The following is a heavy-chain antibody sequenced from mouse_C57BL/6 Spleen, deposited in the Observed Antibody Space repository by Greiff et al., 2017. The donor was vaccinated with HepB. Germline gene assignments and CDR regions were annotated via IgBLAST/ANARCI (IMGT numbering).Heavy chain of an antibody. D-gene: IGHD2-4*01. V-gene: IGHV1-54*01. J-gene: IGHJ2*01. Sequence: VQLQQSGAELVRPGTSVKVSCKASGYAFTNYLIEWVKQRPGQGLEWIGVINPGSGGTNYNEKFKGKATLTADKSSSTAYMQLSSLTSEDSAVYFCARNDYALFDYWGQGTTLTVSS. CDR3: ARNDYALFDY. CDR1: GYAFTNYL. CDR2: INPGSGGT.